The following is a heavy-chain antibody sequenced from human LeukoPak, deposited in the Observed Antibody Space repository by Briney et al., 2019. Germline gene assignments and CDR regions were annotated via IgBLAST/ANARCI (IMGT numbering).Heavy chain of an antibody. J-gene: IGHJ4*02. CDR2: IYHSGST. CDR1: GGSIDSRSYY. V-gene: IGHV4-39*01. D-gene: IGHD2-15*01. CDR3: ARRSEFDNTHYHYFDY. Sequence: PSETLSLTCTVSGGSIDSRSYYWDWIRQAPGKGLEWIGTIYHSGSTEYDPSLKSRVAIFVDTSKNQFSLILHSVAAADTAVYYCARRSEFDNTHYHYFDYWGQGALVTVSS.